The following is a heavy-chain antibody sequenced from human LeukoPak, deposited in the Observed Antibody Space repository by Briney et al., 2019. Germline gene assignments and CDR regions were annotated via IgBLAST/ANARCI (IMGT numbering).Heavy chain of an antibody. D-gene: IGHD5-18*01. CDR1: GYTFTGYY. CDR3: ARGYRGYSYGLNWFDP. J-gene: IGHJ5*02. V-gene: IGHV1-2*02. Sequence: ASVKVSCKASGYTFTGYYMHWVRQAPGQGLEWMGCINPNSGGTNYAQKFQGRVTMTRDTSISTAYMELSRLRSDDTAVYYCARGYRGYSYGLNWFDPWGQGTLVTVSS. CDR2: INPNSGGT.